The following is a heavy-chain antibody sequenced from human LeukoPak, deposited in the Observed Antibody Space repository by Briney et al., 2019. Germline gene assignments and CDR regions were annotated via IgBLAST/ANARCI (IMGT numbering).Heavy chain of an antibody. CDR1: GFTFGGYS. CDR3: VRDPDALDY. V-gene: IGHV3-48*02. Sequence: GGSLRLSCAAAGFTFGGYSMNWVRQAPGKGLEWVSYIRSSGYPIHYADSGKGRFTISRDNTKSSVYLKISSLRDEDTAVYYCVRDPDALDYWGQGTLVTVSS. CDR2: IRSSGYPI. J-gene: IGHJ4*02.